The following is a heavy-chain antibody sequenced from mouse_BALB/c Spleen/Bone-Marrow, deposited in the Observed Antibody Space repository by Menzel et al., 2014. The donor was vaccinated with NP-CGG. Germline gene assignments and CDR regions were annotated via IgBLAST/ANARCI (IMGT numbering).Heavy chain of an antibody. CDR3: SRLYYYGNFAY. Sequence: EVKVIESGGGLVQPGGSLKLSCAASGFDFSRYWMSWVRQAPGKGLEWIGEINPDSSTINYKPSLKDKFIISRDNAKNALFLQMSKVRSEDTASYYCSRLYYYGNFAYWGQGTLVTVSA. CDR1: GFDFSRYW. J-gene: IGHJ3*01. CDR2: INPDSSTI. D-gene: IGHD1-1*01. V-gene: IGHV4-1*02.